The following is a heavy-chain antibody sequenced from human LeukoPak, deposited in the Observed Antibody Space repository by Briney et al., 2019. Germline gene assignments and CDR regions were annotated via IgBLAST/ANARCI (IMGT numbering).Heavy chain of an antibody. CDR2: ISSSSSYI. J-gene: IGHJ6*03. D-gene: IGHD3-10*01. CDR3: AREDGSGTKGYYYYMDV. Sequence: GGSLRVSCAASGFTFSSYSMNWVRQAPGKGLEWVSSISSSSSYIYCADSVKGRFTISRDNAKNSLYLQMNSLRAEDTAVYYCAREDGSGTKGYYYYMDVWGKGTTVTISS. CDR1: GFTFSSYS. V-gene: IGHV3-21*01.